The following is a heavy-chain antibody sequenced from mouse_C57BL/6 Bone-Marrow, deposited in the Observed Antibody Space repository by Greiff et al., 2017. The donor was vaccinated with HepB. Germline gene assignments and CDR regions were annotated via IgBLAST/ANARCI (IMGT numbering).Heavy chain of an antibody. Sequence: QVQLQQSGAELVKPGASVKLSCKASGYTFTSYWMQWVKQRPGQGLEWIGEIDPSDSYTNYNQKFKGKATLTVDTSSSTAYMQLSSLTSEDSAVYYCSHLLWLRRTPHYYAMDYWGQGTSVTVSS. CDR1: GYTFTSYW. CDR2: IDPSDSYT. CDR3: SHLLWLRRTPHYYAMDY. J-gene: IGHJ4*01. V-gene: IGHV1-50*01. D-gene: IGHD2-2*01.